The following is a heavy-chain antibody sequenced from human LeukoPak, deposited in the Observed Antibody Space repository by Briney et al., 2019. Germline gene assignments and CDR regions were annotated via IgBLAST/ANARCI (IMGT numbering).Heavy chain of an antibody. V-gene: IGHV4-59*01. D-gene: IGHD5-18*01. J-gene: IGHJ5*02. CDR3: ARDDGGGYSYAFDP. CDR2: IYYSGST. Sequence: SETLSLTCTVSGGSISSYYWSWIRQPPGKGLGWIGYIYYSGSTNYNPSLKSRVTISVDTSKNQFSLKLSSVTAADTAVYYCARDDGGGYSYAFDPWGQGTLATVSS. CDR1: GGSISSYY.